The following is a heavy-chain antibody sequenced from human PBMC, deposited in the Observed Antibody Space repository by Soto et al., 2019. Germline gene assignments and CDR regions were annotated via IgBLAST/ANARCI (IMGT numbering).Heavy chain of an antibody. Sequence: GGSLRLSCAASGFTFSAYAMGWVRQPPGKGLEWVSSIGVSDGSRYYADSVKGRFSISRDNSENTVYLQMNGLRAEDTAVYYCAKEDTSSGSLDYWGQGALVTVSS. V-gene: IGHV3-23*01. CDR2: IGVSDGSR. J-gene: IGHJ4*02. D-gene: IGHD6-19*01. CDR1: GFTFSAYA. CDR3: AKEDTSSGSLDY.